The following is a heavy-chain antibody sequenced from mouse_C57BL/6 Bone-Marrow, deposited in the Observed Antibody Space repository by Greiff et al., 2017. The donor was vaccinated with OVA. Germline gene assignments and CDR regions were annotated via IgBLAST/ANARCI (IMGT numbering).Heavy chain of an antibody. CDR3: ARVLNRYFDV. V-gene: IGHV5-12*01. Sequence: EVQGVESGGGLVQPGGSLKLSCAASGFTFSDYYMYCVRQTPEKRLEWVAYISNGGGGYYYPDTVTGRFTITRDNAKNNLYLQMSRLRSMDTAMYYGARVLNRYFDVWGTGTAITVSS. CDR1: GFTFSDYY. CDR2: ISNGGGGY. J-gene: IGHJ1*03.